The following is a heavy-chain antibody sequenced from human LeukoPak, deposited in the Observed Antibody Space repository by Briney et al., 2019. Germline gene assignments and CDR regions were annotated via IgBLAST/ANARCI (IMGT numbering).Heavy chain of an antibody. CDR2: VSSTGSGT. Sequence: PGGSLRLSCVASGFTFSTYGMSWVRQAPGKGLEWAAAVSSTGSGTYYPDSLKGRFIISRDNSQNTVFLQMNSLRPEDTAFYFCAKDRPLLWFGPTDAWGQGILVTVSS. V-gene: IGHV3-23*01. J-gene: IGHJ5*02. CDR3: AKDRPLLWFGPTDA. D-gene: IGHD3-10*01. CDR1: GFTFSTYG.